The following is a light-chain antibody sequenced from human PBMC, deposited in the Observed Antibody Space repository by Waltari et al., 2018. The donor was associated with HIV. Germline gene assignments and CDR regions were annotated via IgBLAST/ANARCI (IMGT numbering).Light chain of an antibody. CDR2: DVT. V-gene: IGLV2-11*01. Sequence: QSALTQPRSVSGSPGQSVTISCTGTSSDVGGSNYVSWYQRHPGKAPQLMIYDVTKRPSGVPNRFSGSKSGNTASLTISGLQAEDEADYYCYSYVGIYNVRFGGGTRLTVL. J-gene: IGLJ2*01. CDR1: SSDVGGSNY. CDR3: YSYVGIYNVR.